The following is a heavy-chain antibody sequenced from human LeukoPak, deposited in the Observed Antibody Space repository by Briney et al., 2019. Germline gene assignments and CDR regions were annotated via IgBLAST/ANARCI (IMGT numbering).Heavy chain of an antibody. CDR3: ARGKIGELYWGYYCYGMDV. J-gene: IGHJ6*02. CDR1: GFTVSSNY. D-gene: IGHD3-10*01. Sequence: PGGSLRLSCAASGFTVSSNYMSWVRQAPGKGLEWVSVIYSGGSTYYADSVKGRFTISRDNSKNTLYLQMNSLRAEDTAVYYCARGKIGELYWGYYCYGMDVWGQGTTVTVSS. CDR2: IYSGGST. V-gene: IGHV3-53*01.